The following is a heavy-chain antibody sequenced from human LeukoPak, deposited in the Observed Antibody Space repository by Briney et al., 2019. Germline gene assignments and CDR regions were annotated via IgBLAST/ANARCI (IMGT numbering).Heavy chain of an antibody. CDR1: GGSFSGYY. V-gene: IGHV4-34*01. J-gene: IGHJ4*02. CDR3: ARGPPYIVVVTPIGFFHY. D-gene: IGHD2-21*02. Sequence: PSETLSLTCAVYGGSFSGYYWSWIRQPPGKGLEWIGEINHSGSTNYNPSLKGRVTISVDTSKNQFSLKLSSVTAADTAVYYCARGPPYIVVVTPIGFFHYWGQGTLVTVSS. CDR2: INHSGST.